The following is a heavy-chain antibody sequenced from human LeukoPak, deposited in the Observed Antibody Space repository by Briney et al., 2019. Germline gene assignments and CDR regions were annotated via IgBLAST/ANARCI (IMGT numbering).Heavy chain of an antibody. D-gene: IGHD5-18*01. CDR1: GFTFSTYA. V-gene: IGHV3-23*01. CDR3: AKDRHEETAQVGSSDL. CDR2: IIGSGGST. J-gene: IGHJ3*01. Sequence: GGSLRLSCAASGFTFSTYAMSWVRQAPGKGLEWVSTIIGSGGSTFYADTVRGRFTISRDNSKNRLYLEMNNLRAEDTSLYYCAKDRHEETAQVGSSDLWGQGTMVTVSS.